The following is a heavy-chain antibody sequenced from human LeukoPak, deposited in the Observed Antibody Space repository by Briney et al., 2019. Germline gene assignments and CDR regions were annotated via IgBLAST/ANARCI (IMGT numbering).Heavy chain of an antibody. CDR1: GGSISSSSYY. CDR3: ARGQVVAAPHGMDV. V-gene: IGHV4-39*01. J-gene: IGHJ6*02. CDR2: IYYSGST. Sequence: PSETLSLTCTVSGGSISSSSYYWGWIRQPPGKGLEWIGSIYYSGSTYYNPSLKSRVTISVDTSKNQFSLKLSSVTAADTAVYYCARGQVVAAPHGMDVWGQGTTVTVSS. D-gene: IGHD2-15*01.